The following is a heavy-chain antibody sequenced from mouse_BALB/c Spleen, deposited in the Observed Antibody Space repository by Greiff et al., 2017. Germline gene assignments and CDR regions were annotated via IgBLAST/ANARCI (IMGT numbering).Heavy chain of an antibody. D-gene: IGHD2-10*01. V-gene: IGHV7-3*02. J-gene: IGHJ4*01. CDR3: ARAYYGNYEAAAMDY. Sequence: EVMLVESGGGLVQPGGSLRLSCATSGFTFTDYYMSWVRQPPGKALEWLGFIRNKANGYTTEYSASVKGRFTISRDNSQSILYLQMNTLRAEDSATYYCARAYYGNYEAAAMDYWGQGTSVTVSS. CDR2: IRNKANGYTT. CDR1: GFTFTDYY.